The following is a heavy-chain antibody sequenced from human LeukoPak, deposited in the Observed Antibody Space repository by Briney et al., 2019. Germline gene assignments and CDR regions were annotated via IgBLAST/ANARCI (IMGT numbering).Heavy chain of an antibody. D-gene: IGHD2-2*01. CDR2: INPNSGGT. Sequence: ASVKVSCKASGYTFTGYYMHWVRQAPGQGLEWMGWINPNSGGTNYAQKFQGRVTMTRDTSISTAYMELSRLRSDDTAVYYCARARECSSTSCPRGYFDYWGQGTLVTVSS. CDR3: ARARECSSTSCPRGYFDY. J-gene: IGHJ4*02. V-gene: IGHV1-2*02. CDR1: GYTFTGYY.